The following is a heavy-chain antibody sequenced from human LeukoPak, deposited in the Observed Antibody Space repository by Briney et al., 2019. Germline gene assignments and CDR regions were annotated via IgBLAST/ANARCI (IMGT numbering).Heavy chain of an antibody. CDR1: GDSVSSISVA. CDR2: TYYRSKWYN. Sequence: SQTLSLTCAISGDSVSSISVAWNSIRQSPSRGLEWLGKTYYRSKWYNQYEVSVKGRLNINPDPSKTQFSLQLNSVTAEDTAVYYCALARSEYHYGMDVWGQGATVTVSS. J-gene: IGHJ6*02. V-gene: IGHV6-1*01. CDR3: ALARSEYHYGMDV.